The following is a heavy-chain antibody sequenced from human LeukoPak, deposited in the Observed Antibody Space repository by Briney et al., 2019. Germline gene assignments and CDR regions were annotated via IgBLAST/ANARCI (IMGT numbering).Heavy chain of an antibody. CDR2: IWYDGSNK. J-gene: IGHJ4*02. Sequence: GRSLRLSCAASGFTFSSYGMHWVRQAPGKGLEWVAVIWYDGSNKYYADSVKGRFTISRDNSKNTLYLQMNSLRAEDTAVYYCARDVHIGRVVLGYWGQGTLVTVSS. CDR3: ARDVHIGRVVLGY. CDR1: GFTFSSYG. D-gene: IGHD2-2*01. V-gene: IGHV3-33*01.